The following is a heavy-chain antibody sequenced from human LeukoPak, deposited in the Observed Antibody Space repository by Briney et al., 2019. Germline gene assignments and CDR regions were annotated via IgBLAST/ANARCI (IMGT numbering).Heavy chain of an antibody. CDR3: AKFRYNWNHYFDY. CDR2: ISGSGGST. V-gene: IGHV3-23*01. CDR1: GFTFSSYA. J-gene: IGHJ4*02. D-gene: IGHD1-20*01. Sequence: GGSLRLSCAASGFTFSSYAMSWVRQAPAKGLEWVSAISGSGGSTYYADSVKGRFTISRDNSKNTLYLQMNSLRAEDTAVYYCAKFRYNWNHYFDYWGQGTLVTVSS.